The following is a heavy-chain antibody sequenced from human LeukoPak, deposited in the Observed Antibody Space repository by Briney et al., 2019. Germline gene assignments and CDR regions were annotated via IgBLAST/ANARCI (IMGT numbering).Heavy chain of an antibody. V-gene: IGHV3-7*01. CDR1: GFTFSSYW. CDR2: IKQDGSEK. J-gene: IGHJ4*02. D-gene: IGHD3-22*01. Sequence: GGSLRLSCAASGFTFSSYWMSRVRQAPGKGLEWVANIKQDGSEKYYVDSVKGRFTISRDNAKNSLYLQMNSLRAEDTAVYYCARGSLYYYDSSGYYFDYWGQGTLVTVSS. CDR3: ARGSLYYYDSSGYYFDY.